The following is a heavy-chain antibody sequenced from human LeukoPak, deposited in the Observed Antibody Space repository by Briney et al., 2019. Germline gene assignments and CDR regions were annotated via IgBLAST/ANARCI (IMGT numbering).Heavy chain of an antibody. CDR3: ARVVVGATGDAFDI. Sequence: ASVKVSCKVSGYTFTGYYMHWVRQAPGQGLEWMGWINPNSGGTNYAQKFQGRVTMTRDTSISTAYMELSRLRSDDTAVYYCARVVVGATGDAFDIWGQGTMVTVSS. CDR1: GYTFTGYY. CDR2: INPNSGGT. J-gene: IGHJ3*02. V-gene: IGHV1-2*02. D-gene: IGHD1-26*01.